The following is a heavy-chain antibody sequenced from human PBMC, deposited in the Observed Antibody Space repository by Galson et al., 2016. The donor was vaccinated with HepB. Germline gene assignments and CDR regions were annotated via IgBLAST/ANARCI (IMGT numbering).Heavy chain of an antibody. CDR3: ATTKTEYSSSFSTPPMGYYYYGMDV. J-gene: IGHJ6*02. CDR2: IYSGGST. CDR1: GFTVSSNY. V-gene: IGHV3-53*01. D-gene: IGHD6-13*01. Sequence: SLRLSCAASGFTVSSNYMSWVRQAPGKGLEWVSVIYSGGSTYYADSVKGRFTISRDNSKNTLYLQMNSLRAEDTAVYYCATTKTEYSSSFSTPPMGYYYYGMDVWGQGTTVTVSS.